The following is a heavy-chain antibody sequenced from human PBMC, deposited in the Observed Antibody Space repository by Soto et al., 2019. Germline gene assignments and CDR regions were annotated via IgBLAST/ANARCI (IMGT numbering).Heavy chain of an antibody. V-gene: IGHV1-2*04. J-gene: IGHJ6*03. Sequence: QVQLVQSGAEVKKPGASVKVSCKASGYTFTGYYMHWVRQAPGHGLEWMGWINHNSGGTNYAQKCQGWVTMTRDTSISTAYMELSRLRSYDTAVDYCARGAGDFVLNYYMDVWGKGTTVTVSS. CDR2: INHNSGGT. D-gene: IGHD3-3*01. CDR1: GYTFTGYY. CDR3: ARGAGDFVLNYYMDV.